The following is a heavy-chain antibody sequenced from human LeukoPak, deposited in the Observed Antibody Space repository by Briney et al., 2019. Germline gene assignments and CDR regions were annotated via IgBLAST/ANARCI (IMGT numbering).Heavy chain of an antibody. V-gene: IGHV6-1*01. CDR1: GDSVPNNVAV. Sequence: SQTLSLTCVISGDSVPNNVAVWNWIRQSPSRGLKWLGRTYYRSKWHNHYAVSMESRITISPDTSKNQFYLQLDSVTPEDTAVYYCARDAVGASLFEYWGQGTLVTVSS. J-gene: IGHJ4*02. CDR3: ARDAVGASLFEY. D-gene: IGHD1-26*01. CDR2: TYYRSKWHN.